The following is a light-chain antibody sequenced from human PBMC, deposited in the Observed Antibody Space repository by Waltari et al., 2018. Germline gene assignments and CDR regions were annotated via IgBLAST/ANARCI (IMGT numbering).Light chain of an antibody. CDR3: CSYGGPSIYV. CDR1: RTHIASYNS. Sequence: QSALTQPASVSGSPGPSITISCTGARTHIASYNSVPWYQQHPGKAPKLMIYEANQRPSGVSHRFSASRSGNTASLTISGLQAEDDADYYCCSYGGPSIYVFGNATRVTV. V-gene: IGLV2-23*01. CDR2: EAN. J-gene: IGLJ1*01.